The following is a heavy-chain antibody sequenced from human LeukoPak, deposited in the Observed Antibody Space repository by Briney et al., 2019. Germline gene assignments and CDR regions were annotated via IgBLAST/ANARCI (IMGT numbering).Heavy chain of an antibody. V-gene: IGHV4-38-2*01. CDR1: GYSISSGYY. D-gene: IGHD4-17*01. J-gene: IGHJ4*02. CDR3: AREMTTVTTTIDY. Sequence: SETLSLTCAVSGYSISSGYYWGWIRQPPGKGLGWIGSIYHSGSTYYNPSLKSRVTISVDTSKNQFSLKLSSVTAADTAVYYCAREMTTVTTTIDYWGQGTLVTVSS. CDR2: IYHSGST.